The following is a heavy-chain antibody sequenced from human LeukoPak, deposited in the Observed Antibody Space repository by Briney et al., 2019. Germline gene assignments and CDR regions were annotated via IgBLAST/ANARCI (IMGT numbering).Heavy chain of an antibody. CDR1: GSRFTSYW. D-gene: IGHD3-22*01. Sequence: TGESLKISCKGSGSRFTSYWIGWVRQMPGKGLEWMGIIYPGDSDTRYSPSFQGQVTISADKSISTAYLQWSSLKASDTAMYYCARHPNLYYYDSSGYSPLVDYWGQGTLVTVSS. V-gene: IGHV5-51*01. J-gene: IGHJ4*02. CDR2: IYPGDSDT. CDR3: ARHPNLYYYDSSGYSPLVDY.